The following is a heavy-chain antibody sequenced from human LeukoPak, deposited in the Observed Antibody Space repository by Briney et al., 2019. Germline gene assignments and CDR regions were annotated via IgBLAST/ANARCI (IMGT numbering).Heavy chain of an antibody. J-gene: IGHJ5*02. V-gene: IGHV3-48*01. CDR2: ISSASNTI. Sequence: GESLRLSCAASGFTFSSYSMNWVRQAPGKGLEWVSYISSASNTIYYADSVKGRFTISRDNAKNSLYLQMNSLRAEDTAMYYCARDGWFGDYNWFNPWGQGTLVTVSS. CDR3: ARDGWFGDYNWFNP. CDR1: GFTFSSYS. D-gene: IGHD3-10*01.